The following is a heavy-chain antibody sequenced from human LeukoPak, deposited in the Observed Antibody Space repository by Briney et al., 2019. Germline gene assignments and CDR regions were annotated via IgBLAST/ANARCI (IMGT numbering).Heavy chain of an antibody. CDR3: ARSYCSSGTSCSFERFDP. D-gene: IGHD2-2*01. CDR1: GGSFSGYY. CDR2: INHSGST. J-gene: IGHJ5*02. Sequence: SETLSLTCAVYGGSFSGYYWSWIRQPPGKGLEWIGEINHSGSTNYNPSLKSRVTISVDTSKNQFSLKLSSVTAADTAVYYCARSYCSSGTSCSFERFDPWGQGTLVTVSS. V-gene: IGHV4-34*01.